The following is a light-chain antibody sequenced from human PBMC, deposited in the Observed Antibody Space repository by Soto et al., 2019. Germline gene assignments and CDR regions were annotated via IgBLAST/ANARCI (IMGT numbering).Light chain of an antibody. J-gene: IGKJ1*01. CDR1: ENIRNW. CDR2: DAS. Sequence: DVQMTPSPSTLAASVGDRVTITCRSSENIRNWLAWYQQTPGKAPKVLISDASRLETGVPSRFSVIGYGTDFTLTITSLQTDDFGTYPCQQYDVHPKTFRQGTKVDTK. V-gene: IGKV1-5*01. CDR3: QQYDVHPKT.